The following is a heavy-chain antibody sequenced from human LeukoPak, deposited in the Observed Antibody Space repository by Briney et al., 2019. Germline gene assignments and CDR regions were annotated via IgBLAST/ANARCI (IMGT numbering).Heavy chain of an antibody. V-gene: IGHV3-7*01. CDR2: IKQDGSEK. CDR1: GFTSNNYW. D-gene: IGHD3-16*01. J-gene: IGHJ4*02. Sequence: TGGSLRLSRTASGFTSNNYWMSWVRQAPGTGLEWVANIKQDGSEKYYVDSVKGRFTISRDNAKNSLYLQINSLRAEDTAVYYCARLGEKADFDYWGQGTLVTVSS. CDR3: ARLGEKADFDY.